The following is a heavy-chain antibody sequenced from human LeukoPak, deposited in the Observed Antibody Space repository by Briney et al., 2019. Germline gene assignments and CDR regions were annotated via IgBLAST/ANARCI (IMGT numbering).Heavy chain of an antibody. J-gene: IGHJ6*03. V-gene: IGHV4-34*01. CDR1: GGSFSGYY. D-gene: IGHD2-2*02. CDR3: ARLLGYCSSTSCYMGRTYYYYYYMDV. CDR2: INHSGST. Sequence: SETLSLTCAVYGGSFSGYYWSWIRQPPGKGLEWIGEINHSGSTNYNPSLKSRVTISVDTSKNQFSLKLSSVTAADTGVYYCARLLGYCSSTSCYMGRTYYYYYYMDVWGKGTTVTVSS.